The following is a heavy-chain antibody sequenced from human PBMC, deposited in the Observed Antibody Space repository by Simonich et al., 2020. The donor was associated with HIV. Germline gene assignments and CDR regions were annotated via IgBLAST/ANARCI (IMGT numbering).Heavy chain of an antibody. V-gene: IGHV4-34*01. Sequence: QVQLQQWGAGLLKPSETLSLTCAVYGGSFSGYYWSWIRQPPGKGLEWIGEITHSGITNYKSSLNSRPTISVDKSKTQFSLKLSSVTAADTAIYYCARRDRELILYFDYWGQGNLVTVSS. D-gene: IGHD3-3*01. J-gene: IGHJ4*02. CDR2: ITHSGIT. CDR1: GGSFSGYY. CDR3: ARRDRELILYFDY.